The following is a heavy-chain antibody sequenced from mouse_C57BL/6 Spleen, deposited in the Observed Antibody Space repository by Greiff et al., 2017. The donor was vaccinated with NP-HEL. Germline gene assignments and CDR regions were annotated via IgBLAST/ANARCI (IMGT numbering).Heavy chain of an antibody. CDR3: TEYYGSSFDY. CDR2: IRLKSDNYAT. Sequence: EVKLMESGGGLVQPGGSMKLSCVASGFTFSNYWMNWVRQSPEKGLEWVAQIRLKSDNYATHYAESVKGRFTISRDDSKSSVYLQMNNLRAEYTGIYYCTEYYGSSFDYWGQGTTLTVSS. J-gene: IGHJ2*01. CDR1: GFTFSNYW. V-gene: IGHV6-3*01. D-gene: IGHD1-1*01.